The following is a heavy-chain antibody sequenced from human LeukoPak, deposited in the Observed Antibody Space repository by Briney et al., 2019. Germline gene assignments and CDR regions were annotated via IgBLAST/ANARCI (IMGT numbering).Heavy chain of an antibody. CDR3: ARGAYGSGSYYSNWFDP. CDR2: INPNRGGT. V-gene: IGHV1-2*06. J-gene: IGHJ5*02. CDR1: GYTFTGYY. Sequence: ASVKVSCKASGYTFTGYYMHWVRQAPGQGLEWMGRINPNRGGTNYAQKFQGRVTMTRDTSISTAYMELSRLRSDDTAVYYCARGAYGSGSYYSNWFDPWGQGTLVTVSS. D-gene: IGHD3-10*01.